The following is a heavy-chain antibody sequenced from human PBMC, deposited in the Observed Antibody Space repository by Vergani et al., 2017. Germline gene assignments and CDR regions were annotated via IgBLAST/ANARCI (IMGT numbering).Heavy chain of an antibody. CDR2: ISGSGGST. V-gene: IGHV3-23*04. J-gene: IGHJ6*02. D-gene: IGHD5-12*01. CDR3: AKANPRNSGYDYLYYYHAMDV. Sequence: VQLVESEGGVVQPGRSLTLSCVASGFTFSSHGMHWVRQAPGKGLEWVSGISGSGGSTYYAGSVKGRFTISRDSSKNTLYLQMNSLSAGDTAVYYCAKANPRNSGYDYLYYYHAMDVWGQGTTVTVSS. CDR1: GFTFSSHG.